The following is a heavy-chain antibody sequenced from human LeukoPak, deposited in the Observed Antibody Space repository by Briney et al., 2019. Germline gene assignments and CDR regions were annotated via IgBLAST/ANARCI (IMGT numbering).Heavy chain of an antibody. CDR3: ATLDSAMLRRADVGAF. J-gene: IGHJ1*01. Sequence: GGSLRLSCVASGFTFSNYWMSWVRQAPGKGLERVACIKGDEREKYHVGSVKGRFTISRDNAHNSIYLQMDNLRPEDTALYYCATLDSAMLRRADVGAFWGQGTLVTVSS. CDR1: GFTFSNYW. D-gene: IGHD5-18*01. V-gene: IGHV3-7*01. CDR2: IKGDEREK.